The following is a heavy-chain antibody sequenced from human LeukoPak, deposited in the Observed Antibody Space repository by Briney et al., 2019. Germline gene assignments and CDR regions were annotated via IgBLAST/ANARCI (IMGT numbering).Heavy chain of an antibody. CDR2: IYTSGST. J-gene: IGHJ4*02. V-gene: IGHV4-4*07. CDR1: GGSISSYY. CDR3: ARQGSYGDYMLVDY. D-gene: IGHD4-17*01. Sequence: SETLSLTCTVSGGSISSYYWSWIRQPAGKGLEWIGRIYTSGSTNYNPSLKSRITMSVDMSKNQFSLKLSSVTAADTAVYYCARQGSYGDYMLVDYWGQGTRVTVSS.